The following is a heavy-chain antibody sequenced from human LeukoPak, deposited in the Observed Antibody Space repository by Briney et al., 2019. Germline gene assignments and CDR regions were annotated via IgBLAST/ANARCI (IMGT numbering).Heavy chain of an antibody. J-gene: IGHJ4*02. CDR2: ISASSRTT. V-gene: IGHV3-48*04. CDR1: GLTFTNHS. CDR3: ARFQTLGY. Sequence: PGGSLRLSCAASGLTFTNHSVHWVRQAPGKGLEWLSYISASSRTTVYADSVKGRFTISRDNAKNSLYLQMNSLRAEDTAVYYCARFQTLGYWGQGTLVTVSS. D-gene: IGHD1-26*01.